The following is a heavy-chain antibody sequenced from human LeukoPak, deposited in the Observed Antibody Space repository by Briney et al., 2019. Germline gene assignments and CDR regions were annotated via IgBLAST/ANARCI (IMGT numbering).Heavy chain of an antibody. D-gene: IGHD1-26*01. V-gene: IGHV4-4*02. J-gene: IGHJ6*02. Sequence: SGTLSLTCAVSSGSISSTTWWSWVRQPPGKGLEWIGEINHSGSANYNPSLKSRVTMSIDTSKNHFSLKLISVTAADTAVYYCREERRRTSGSYGMYDYYGMDVWGQGTTVTVSS. CDR2: INHSGSA. CDR1: SGSISSTTW. CDR3: REERRRTSGSYGMYDYYGMDV.